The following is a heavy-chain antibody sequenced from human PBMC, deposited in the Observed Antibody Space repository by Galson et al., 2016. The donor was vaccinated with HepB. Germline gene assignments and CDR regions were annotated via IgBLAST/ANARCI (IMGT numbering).Heavy chain of an antibody. Sequence: SLRLSCAASGFSFSRYGMHWVRQAPGKGLEWVALTSYDGGKKYYGDSVRGRFTISRDNSMNTLYLQMNSLGGDDTAVYYCARTTQTSGRYNAAHHFYDYDMAVWGQGTTVTVSS. CDR3: ARTTQTSGRYNAAHHFYDYDMAV. V-gene: IGHV3-30*03. J-gene: IGHJ6*02. CDR2: TSYDGGKK. CDR1: GFSFSRYG. D-gene: IGHD6-19*01.